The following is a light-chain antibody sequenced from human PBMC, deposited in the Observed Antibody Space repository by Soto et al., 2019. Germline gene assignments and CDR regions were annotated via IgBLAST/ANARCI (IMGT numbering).Light chain of an antibody. V-gene: IGKV1-39*01. Sequence: DIQMTQSPYSLSASVGDRVTNTCRASQSISSDLNWYQQKPGKAPKLLIYAASSLQSGVPSRFSGSGSGTDFTLTISSLRPGDFATYYCQQSYSTLLTFGGGTKVDIK. CDR2: AAS. CDR1: QSISSD. J-gene: IGKJ4*01. CDR3: QQSYSTLLT.